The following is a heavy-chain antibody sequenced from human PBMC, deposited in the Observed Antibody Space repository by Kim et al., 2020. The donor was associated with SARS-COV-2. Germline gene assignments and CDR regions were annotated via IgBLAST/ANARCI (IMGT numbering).Heavy chain of an antibody. V-gene: IGHV4-34*01. J-gene: IGHJ4*02. D-gene: IGHD3-10*01. CDR3: ARAPLWFGELPLY. Sequence: SETLSLTCAVYGGSFSGYYWSWIRQPPGKGLEWIGEINHSGSTNYNPSLKSRGTISVDTSKNQFSLKLSSVTAADTAVYYCARAPLWFGELPLYWGQGTL. CDR2: INHSGST. CDR1: GGSFSGYY.